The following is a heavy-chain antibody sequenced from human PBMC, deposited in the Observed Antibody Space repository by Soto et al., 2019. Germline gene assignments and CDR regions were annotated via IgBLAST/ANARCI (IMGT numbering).Heavy chain of an antibody. Sequence: SVKVSCKASGGTFSSYAISWVRQAPGQGLEWMGGIIPIFGTANYAQKFQGRVTITADKSTSTAYMELSSLRSEDTAVYYCAREGQLEYYYYGMDVWGQGTTVTVSS. J-gene: IGHJ6*02. D-gene: IGHD6-6*01. CDR1: GGTFSSYA. V-gene: IGHV1-69*06. CDR3: AREGQLEYYYYGMDV. CDR2: IIPIFGTA.